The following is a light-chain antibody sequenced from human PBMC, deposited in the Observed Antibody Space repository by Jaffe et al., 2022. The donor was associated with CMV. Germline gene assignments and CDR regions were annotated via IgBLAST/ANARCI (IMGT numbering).Light chain of an antibody. V-gene: IGKV3-15*01. J-gene: IGKJ4*01. CDR1: QSLSSN. Sequence: EIVMTQSPATLSASPGERATLSCRASQSLSSNLAWFQQKPGQAPRLLIYRASTRATGIPARFSGSGSETEFTLTISSLQSEDFAVYYCQHYNNWPLGFGGGTKVEI. CDR3: QHYNNWPLG. CDR2: RAS.